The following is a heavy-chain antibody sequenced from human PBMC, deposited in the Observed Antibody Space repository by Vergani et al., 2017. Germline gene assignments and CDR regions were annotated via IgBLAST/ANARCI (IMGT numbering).Heavy chain of an antibody. CDR2: ISWNSGSI. J-gene: IGHJ6*03. CDR3: AAAPYSGRKKIYYYYMDV. V-gene: IGHV3-9*01. CDR1: GFTFDDYA. Sequence: EVQLVESGGGLVQPGRSLRLSCAASGFTFDDYAMHWVRQAPGKGLEWVSGISWNSGSIGYADSVKGRFTISRDNAKNSLYLQMNSLRAEDTALYYCAAAPYSGRKKIYYYYMDVWGKGTTVTVSS. D-gene: IGHD3-10*01.